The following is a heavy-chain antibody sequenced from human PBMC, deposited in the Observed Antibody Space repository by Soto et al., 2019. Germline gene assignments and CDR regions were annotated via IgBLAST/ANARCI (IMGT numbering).Heavy chain of an antibody. D-gene: IGHD2-2*01. V-gene: IGHV4-59*01. CDR2: IYYSGST. CDR3: ARGGDRVAMPAGY. Sequence: QVQLQESGPGLVKPSETLSLTCTVSGGSISSYYWSWIRQPPGKGLEWIGYIYYSGSTNYNPSLKSRXTXSXDXAKNQVSLQLSSVTAADTAVYYCARGGDRVAMPAGYWGHGALVTVSS. J-gene: IGHJ4*01. CDR1: GGSISSYY.